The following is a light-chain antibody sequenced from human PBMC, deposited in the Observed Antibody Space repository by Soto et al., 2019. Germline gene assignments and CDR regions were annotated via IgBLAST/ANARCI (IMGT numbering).Light chain of an antibody. CDR2: EVS. V-gene: IGLV2-23*02. J-gene: IGLJ1*01. CDR3: CSYAGSSTYV. CDR1: SSDVGSYNL. Sequence: QSALTQPASVSGSPGQSITISCTGTSSDVGSYNLVSWYQQHPGKAPKRMIYEVSKRPSGVSNRFSGSKSGNTASLTISGLQAEDEAEYYCCSYAGSSTYVFGTGTKLTVL.